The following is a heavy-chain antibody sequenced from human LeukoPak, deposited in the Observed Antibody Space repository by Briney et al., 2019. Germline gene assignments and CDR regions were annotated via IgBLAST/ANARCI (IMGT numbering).Heavy chain of an antibody. CDR3: ARIHFDWPVVGWFDP. J-gene: IGHJ5*02. Sequence: PPETLSLTCSVSGGSISSYYWSWIRQPPGKGLEWIGYISDSGSTNYNPSLKSRVSISVDMSKNQLSLRLSSVTAADTAVHYCARIHFDWPVVGWFDPWGQGTLVTVSS. CDR1: GGSISSYY. V-gene: IGHV4-59*01. D-gene: IGHD3-9*01. CDR2: ISDSGST.